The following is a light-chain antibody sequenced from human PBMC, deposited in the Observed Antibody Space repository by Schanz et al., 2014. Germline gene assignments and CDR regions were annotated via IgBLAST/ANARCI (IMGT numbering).Light chain of an antibody. CDR2: EVN. CDR3: SSYGGSNNVM. Sequence: QSALTQPASVSGSPGQSITISCPETSSDVGSSHLVSWYQQHPGKAPKLLIYEVNKRPSGVPDRFSGSKSGNTASLTVSGLQAEDEADYYCSSYGGSNNVMFGGGTKLTVL. V-gene: IGLV2-8*01. J-gene: IGLJ3*02. CDR1: SSDVGSSHL.